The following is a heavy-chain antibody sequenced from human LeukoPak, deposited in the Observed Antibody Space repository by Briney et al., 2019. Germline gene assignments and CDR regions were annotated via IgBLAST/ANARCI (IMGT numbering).Heavy chain of an antibody. D-gene: IGHD3-22*01. CDR2: IRYDGRNK. CDR3: AKVRLLGRLYYFDY. J-gene: IGHJ4*02. V-gene: IGHV3-30*02. CDR1: GFTFSTYG. Sequence: GGSLRLSCAASGFTFSTYGMHWVRQAPGKGLEWVAFIRYDGRNKYYADSVKGRFTISRDNSKNTLYLQMNSLRAEDTAVHYCAKVRLLGRLYYFDYWGQGTLVTVSS.